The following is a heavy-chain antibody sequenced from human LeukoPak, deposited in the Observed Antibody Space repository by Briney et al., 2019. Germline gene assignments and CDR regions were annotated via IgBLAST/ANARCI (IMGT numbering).Heavy chain of an antibody. CDR2: ISYSGST. CDR1: GGSISSYY. CDR3: ARAARDLTTIDY. D-gene: IGHD1-1*01. Sequence: SETLSLTCTVSGGSISSYYWSWIRQPPGKGLEWIGYISYSGSTNYNPSLKSRVTVSLDTSKNQFSLKLTSVTAADTAVYYCARAARDLTTIDYWGQGTLVTVSS. V-gene: IGHV4-59*01. J-gene: IGHJ4*02.